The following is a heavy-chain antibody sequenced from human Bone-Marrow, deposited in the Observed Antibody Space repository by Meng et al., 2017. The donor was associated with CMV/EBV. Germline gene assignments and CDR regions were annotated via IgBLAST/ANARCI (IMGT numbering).Heavy chain of an antibody. Sequence: ASVKVSCKASGYTFTSYYMHWVRQAPGQGLEWMGIINPSGGSTSYAQKFQGRVTMTRDTSTSTVYMELSSLRSEDTAVYYCARQALYYYDSSGYPTLYNWFDPWGQGTLVIVSS. D-gene: IGHD3-22*01. CDR2: INPSGGST. V-gene: IGHV1-46*01. J-gene: IGHJ5*02. CDR1: GYTFTSYY. CDR3: ARQALYYYDSSGYPTLYNWFDP.